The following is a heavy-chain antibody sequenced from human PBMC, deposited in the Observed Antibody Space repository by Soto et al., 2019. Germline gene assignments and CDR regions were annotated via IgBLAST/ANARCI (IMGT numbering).Heavy chain of an antibody. Sequence: PGGSLRLCCAASGFTVSSYSMNWVRPAPGKGLEWVSSISSSSSYIYYADSVKGRFTISRDNARNSLYLQMNSLRAEDTTVYYCARGLYCSGGSCYQYWGQGTLVTVSS. D-gene: IGHD2-15*01. V-gene: IGHV3-21*01. CDR1: GFTVSSYS. CDR3: ARGLYCSGGSCYQY. CDR2: ISSSSSYI. J-gene: IGHJ4*02.